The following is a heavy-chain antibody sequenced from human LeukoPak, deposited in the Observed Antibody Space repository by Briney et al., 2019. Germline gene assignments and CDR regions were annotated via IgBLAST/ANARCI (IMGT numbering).Heavy chain of an antibody. CDR2: INGDGSRA. CDR3: ARGVPGGWYFDL. V-gene: IGHV3-74*01. Sequence: GGSLRLSCAASGFTFSSYWMHWVRQAPGKGLVWVSRINGDGSRANYADSVKGRFAISRDNAENTVNLQIYSLKAEDTAVYFCARGVPGGWYFDLWGRATLVTVSS. J-gene: IGHJ2*01. CDR1: GFTFSSYW. D-gene: IGHD3-16*01.